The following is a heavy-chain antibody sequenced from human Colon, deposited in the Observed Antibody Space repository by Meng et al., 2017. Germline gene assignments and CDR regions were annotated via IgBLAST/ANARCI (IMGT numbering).Heavy chain of an antibody. D-gene: IGHD7-27*01. Sequence: GESLKISCAASGFTFNSYDINWVRQAPGKGLEWVSGIGGGGARTYDADSVKGRFTVSGVNSKNTLYLQMNSLRVEDTAMYYCAKTSWGSQRDEDCWGQGTLVAVSS. CDR1: GFTFNSYD. V-gene: IGHV3-23*01. CDR2: IGGGGART. J-gene: IGHJ4*02. CDR3: AKTSWGSQRDEDC.